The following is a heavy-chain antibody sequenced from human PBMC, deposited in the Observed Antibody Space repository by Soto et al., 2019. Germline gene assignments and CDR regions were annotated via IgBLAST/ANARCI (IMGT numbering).Heavy chain of an antibody. CDR2: IIPLYGIV. V-gene: IGHV1-69*10. CDR1: GGTFNSYG. D-gene: IGHD3-10*01. CDR3: ARVRVIRGVIPSHFGL. Sequence: GASVKVSCKASGGTFNSYGISWVRQAPGQGLDWMGVIIPLYGIVNYAQKFQGRVSITAGKSTSTAYMDLNSLRSDDTAVYYCARVRVIRGVIPSHFGLWGQGTQVTVSS. J-gene: IGHJ4*02.